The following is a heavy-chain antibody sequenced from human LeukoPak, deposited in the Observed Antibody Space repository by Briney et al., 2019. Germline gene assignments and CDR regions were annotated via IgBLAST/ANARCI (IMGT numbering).Heavy chain of an antibody. CDR1: GYTFTSYA. CDR2: INAGNDNT. CDR3: ASSRVWELLSAVY. V-gene: IGHV1-3*01. J-gene: IGHJ4*02. D-gene: IGHD1-26*01. Sequence: GASVKVSCKASGYTFTSYAMFWVRQAPGQRLEWMGWINAGNDNTKYSQKFQGRVTITRDTSASTAYMELSSLRSEDTAVYYCASSRVWELLSAVYWGQGTLVTVSS.